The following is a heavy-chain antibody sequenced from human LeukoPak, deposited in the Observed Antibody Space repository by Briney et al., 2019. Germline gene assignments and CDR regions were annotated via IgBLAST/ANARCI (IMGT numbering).Heavy chain of an antibody. D-gene: IGHD1-26*01. CDR2: ISSSSYPI. J-gene: IGHJ4*02. CDR3: ARGRSNGSYSGEY. V-gene: IGHV3-48*01. Sequence: PGGSLRLSCAASGFTFSSYSMNWVRQAPGKGLEWVSYISSSSYPIYYADSVKGRFTISRDNARNSLYLEMNSLRAEDTAVYYCARGRSNGSYSGEYWGQGTLVTVSS. CDR1: GFTFSSYS.